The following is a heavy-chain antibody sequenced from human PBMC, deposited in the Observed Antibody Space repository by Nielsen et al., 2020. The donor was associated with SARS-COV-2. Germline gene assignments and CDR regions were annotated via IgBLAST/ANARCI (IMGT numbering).Heavy chain of an antibody. CDR2: ISAYNGNT. J-gene: IGHJ4*02. D-gene: IGHD3-22*01. CDR3: ARNGIFYYDTRRETFFDY. CDR1: GYTFTSYG. Sequence: ASVKVSCKASGYTFTSYGISWVRQAPGQGLEWMGWISAYNGNTNYAQKFQGRVTMTTDTYTNTAYMELRSLRSDDTAMYYCARNGIFYYDTRRETFFDYWGQGTLVTVPS. V-gene: IGHV1-18*01.